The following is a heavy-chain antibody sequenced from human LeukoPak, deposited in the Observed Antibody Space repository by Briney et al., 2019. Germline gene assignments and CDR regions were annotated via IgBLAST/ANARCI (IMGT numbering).Heavy chain of an antibody. CDR1: GFTASSNY. V-gene: IGHV3-66*01. D-gene: IGHD4-17*01. J-gene: IGHJ6*01. Sequence: PVGSLRLSCAASGFTASSNYMSWVRQAPGKGLEWVSVIYSGGSTYYADSVKGSCTISRDNSKNTMYLQMNSLRPEDTAPYYFGRDGGYGEFVGRFGDQSGMDVWGEGTTVTVSS. CDR2: IYSGGST. CDR3: GRDGGYGEFVGRFGDQSGMDV.